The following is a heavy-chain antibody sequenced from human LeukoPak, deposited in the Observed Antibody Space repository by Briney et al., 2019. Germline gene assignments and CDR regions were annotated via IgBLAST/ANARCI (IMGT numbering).Heavy chain of an antibody. Sequence: SETLSLTCTVSGGSISSSSYHWGWIRQPPGTKLEWIGSIYFGGSTYYNPSLKSRVTIFVDTSKNQFSLKLSSVTAADTAVYYCAREVADYGGYYYYHYMDVWGKGTTVTISS. V-gene: IGHV4-39*02. CDR2: IYFGGST. CDR3: AREVADYGGYYYYHYMDV. CDR1: GGSISSSSYH. D-gene: IGHD4-23*01. J-gene: IGHJ6*03.